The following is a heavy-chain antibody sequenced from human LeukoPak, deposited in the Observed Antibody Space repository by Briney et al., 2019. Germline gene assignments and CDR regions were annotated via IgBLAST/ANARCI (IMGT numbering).Heavy chain of an antibody. CDR1: GFTFSSYA. Sequence: PGGSLRLSCAASGFTFSSYAMTWVRQAPGKGLEWVSAISGSGGSTYYADSVKGRFTISRDNSKNMLYLQMNSLRAEDTAVYYCAQYGSGYYYFDYWGQGTLVTVSS. CDR3: AQYGSGYYYFDY. D-gene: IGHD3-22*01. J-gene: IGHJ4*02. V-gene: IGHV3-23*01. CDR2: ISGSGGST.